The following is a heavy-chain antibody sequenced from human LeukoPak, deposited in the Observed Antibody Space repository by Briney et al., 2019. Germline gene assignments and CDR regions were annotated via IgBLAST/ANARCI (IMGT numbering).Heavy chain of an antibody. J-gene: IGHJ4*02. V-gene: IGHV3-53*01. CDR3: ARAAGGHYYDSSGYLNY. CDR2: IYSGGTT. D-gene: IGHD3-22*01. CDR1: GFTVSSNY. Sequence: GGSLRLSCAASGFTVSSNYMIWVRQAPGKGLEWVSVIYSGGTTYYADSVKGRFTISRDNSKNTLYLQMNSLRAEDKAVYYCARAAGGHYYDSSGYLNYWGQGTLVTVAS.